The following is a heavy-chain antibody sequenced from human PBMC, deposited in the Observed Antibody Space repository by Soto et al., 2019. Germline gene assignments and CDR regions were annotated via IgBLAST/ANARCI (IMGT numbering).Heavy chain of an antibody. CDR2: IYSGGST. D-gene: IGHD6-19*01. CDR3: VKQWRAGWFDP. CDR1: GFTVSSNY. V-gene: IGHV3-53*01. Sequence: PGGSLRLSCAASGFTVSSNYMSWVRQAPGKGLEWVSVIYSGGSTYYADSVKGRFTISRDNSKNTLYLQMNSLRAEDTAVYYCVKQWRAGWFDPWGQGTLVTVSS. J-gene: IGHJ5*02.